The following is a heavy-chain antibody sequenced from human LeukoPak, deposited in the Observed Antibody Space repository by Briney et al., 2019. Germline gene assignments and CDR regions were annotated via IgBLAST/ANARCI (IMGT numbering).Heavy chain of an antibody. D-gene: IGHD1-26*01. CDR2: ISSSGSYK. V-gene: IGHV3-21*01. Sequence: PGGSLRLSCAASAFTFSSFSLNWVRQAPGKGLEWVSSISSSGSYKYYADSVKGRFTISRDNAKRSLYLQMNSLRAEDAAVYYCAKPWEIRSNTYTFDYWGQGTLVTVSS. J-gene: IGHJ4*02. CDR1: AFTFSSFS. CDR3: AKPWEIRSNTYTFDY.